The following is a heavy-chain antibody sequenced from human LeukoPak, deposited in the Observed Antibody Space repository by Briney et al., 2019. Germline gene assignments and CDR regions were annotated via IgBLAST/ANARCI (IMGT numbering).Heavy chain of an antibody. J-gene: IGHJ3*01. V-gene: IGHV3-30-3*01. CDR1: GFTFSSYA. Sequence: GGSLRLSCAASGFTFSSYAMHWVRQAPGKGLEWVAVISYDGSNKYYADSVKGRFTISRDNSKNTLFLQMNSLRPDDTAVYYCAKDLDGSGTYYNTGQDAFDFWGQGTMVTVSS. CDR3: AKDLDGSGTYYNTGQDAFDF. CDR2: ISYDGSNK. D-gene: IGHD3-10*01.